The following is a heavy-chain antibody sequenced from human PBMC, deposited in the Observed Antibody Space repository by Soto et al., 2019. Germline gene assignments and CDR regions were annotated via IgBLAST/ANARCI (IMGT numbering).Heavy chain of an antibody. Sequence: PPETKSLTRTVSGDSVTSGSYYCTWIRKTAGMGLEWVRHIYSRGSTNYSPALKSRVTISLNTPNNLFSLKVTSVTAADTAVYYCAMIPVDTYMIYWFDPWGQGTLVTGSS. CDR1: GDSVTSGSYY. V-gene: IGHV4-61*10. J-gene: IGHJ5*01. D-gene: IGHD3-16*01. CDR2: IYSRGST. CDR3: AMIPVDTYMIYWFDP.